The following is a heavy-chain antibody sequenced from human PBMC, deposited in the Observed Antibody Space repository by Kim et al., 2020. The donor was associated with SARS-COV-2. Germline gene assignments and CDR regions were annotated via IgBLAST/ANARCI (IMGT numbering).Heavy chain of an antibody. D-gene: IGHD3-16*01. V-gene: IGHV4-34*01. Sequence: SETLSLTCAVYGGSFSGYYWSWIRQPPGKGLEWIGEINHSGSTNYNPSLKSRVTISVDTSKNQFSLKLSSVTAADTAVYYCARGRDYGYWGQGTLVTVSS. CDR3: ARGRDYGY. J-gene: IGHJ4*02. CDR1: GGSFSGYY. CDR2: INHSGST.